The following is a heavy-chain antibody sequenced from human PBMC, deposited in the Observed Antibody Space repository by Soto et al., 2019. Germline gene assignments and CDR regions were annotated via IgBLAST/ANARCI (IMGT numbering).Heavy chain of an antibody. CDR1: GYTFTSYG. J-gene: IGHJ5*02. D-gene: IGHD3-3*01. Sequence: ASVKVSCKASGYTFTSYGISWVRQAPGQGLEWMGWISAYNGNTNYAQKLQGRVTMTTDTSTSTAYMELRSLRSDDTAVYYCARDLRPGYDFWSGYQQFDPWGQGTLVTVSS. V-gene: IGHV1-18*01. CDR3: ARDLRPGYDFWSGYQQFDP. CDR2: ISAYNGNT.